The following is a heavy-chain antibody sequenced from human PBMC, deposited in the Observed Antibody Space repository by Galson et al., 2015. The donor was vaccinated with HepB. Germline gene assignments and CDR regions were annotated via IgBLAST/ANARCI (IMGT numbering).Heavy chain of an antibody. Sequence: SVKVSCKASGGTFSSYTISWVRQAPGQGLEWMGRIIPILGIANYAQKFQGRVTITADKSTSTAYMELSSLRSEDTAVYYCAREAVDTAIGFFDYWGQGTLVTVS. CDR1: GGTFSSYT. V-gene: IGHV1-69*04. J-gene: IGHJ4*02. D-gene: IGHD5-18*01. CDR3: AREAVDTAIGFFDY. CDR2: IIPILGIA.